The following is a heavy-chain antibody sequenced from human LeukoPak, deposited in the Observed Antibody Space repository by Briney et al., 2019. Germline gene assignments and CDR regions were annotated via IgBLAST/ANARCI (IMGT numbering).Heavy chain of an antibody. V-gene: IGHV3-53*01. CDR3: ARGNSGTSYVEDYYGMDV. CDR1: GFIVSSNY. D-gene: IGHD1-26*01. J-gene: IGHJ6*02. CDR2: VYSGGRT. Sequence: PGGSLRLSCAASGFIVSSNYMTWGRQAPGKGLGWVSVVYSGGRTYCADSVKGRFTLSRDNSKNTLYLHMNSLRAEDTAVYYCARGNSGTSYVEDYYGMDVWGQGTTVTVSS.